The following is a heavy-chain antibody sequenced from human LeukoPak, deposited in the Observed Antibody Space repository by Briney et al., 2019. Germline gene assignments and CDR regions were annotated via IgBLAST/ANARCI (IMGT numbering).Heavy chain of an antibody. V-gene: IGHV3-23*01. Sequence: GGSLRLSCAASGFTFSSYAMSWVRQAPGKGLEWVSAISGSGGSTYYADSVKGRFTISRDNSKNTLYLQMNSLRAEDTAVYYCAKKGSSSWGDVGGDHWYFDLWGRGTLVTVSS. CDR3: AKKGSSSWGDVGGDHWYFDL. D-gene: IGHD6-13*01. J-gene: IGHJ2*01. CDR2: ISGSGGST. CDR1: GFTFSSYA.